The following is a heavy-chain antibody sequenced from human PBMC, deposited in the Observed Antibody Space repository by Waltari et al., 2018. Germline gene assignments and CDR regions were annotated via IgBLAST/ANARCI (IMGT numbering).Heavy chain of an antibody. J-gene: IGHJ5*02. D-gene: IGHD6-19*01. Sequence: QVQLQQWGAGLLKPSETLSLTCVVYGGSFSGYYWSWIRQPPGKGLEWIGEINHSGSTNYNASLKSRVTILGDTSKNQFSLKLGSVSAADTAVYYCARGQWQPRFDPWGQGTLVTVSS. CDR3: ARGQWQPRFDP. CDR2: INHSGST. V-gene: IGHV4-34*01. CDR1: GGSFSGYY.